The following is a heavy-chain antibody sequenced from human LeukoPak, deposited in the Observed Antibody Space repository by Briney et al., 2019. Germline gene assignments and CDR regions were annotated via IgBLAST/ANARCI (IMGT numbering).Heavy chain of an antibody. Sequence: ASVMVSCKASGYTFTSYAMNWVRQAPGQGLEWMGWINTNTGNPTYAQGFTGRFVFSLDTSVSTAYLQISSLKAEDTAVYYCARNRFWSGYYQFDYWGQGTLVTVSS. D-gene: IGHD3-3*01. CDR1: GYTFTSYA. J-gene: IGHJ4*02. CDR3: ARNRFWSGYYQFDY. V-gene: IGHV7-4-1*02. CDR2: INTNTGNP.